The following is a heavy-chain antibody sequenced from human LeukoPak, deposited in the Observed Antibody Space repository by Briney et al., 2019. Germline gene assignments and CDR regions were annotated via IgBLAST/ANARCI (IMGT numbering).Heavy chain of an antibody. V-gene: IGHV3-66*01. CDR3: AKERSLEIAVAGTIFDY. CDR2: IYSGGDT. CDR1: GFTVSSNY. Sequence: PGGSLRLSCAASGFTVSSNYMGWVRQAPGKGLEWVSVIYSGGDTYYADSVKGRFTISRVNSKNMIYLEMSSLKAEDTAVYYCAKERSLEIAVAGTIFDYWGQGTLVTVSS. D-gene: IGHD6-19*01. J-gene: IGHJ4*02.